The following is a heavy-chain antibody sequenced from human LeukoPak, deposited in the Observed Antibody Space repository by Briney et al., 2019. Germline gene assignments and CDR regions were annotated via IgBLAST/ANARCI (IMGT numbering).Heavy chain of an antibody. J-gene: IGHJ3*02. V-gene: IGHV1-58*01. D-gene: IGHD3-3*01. CDR3: AAVWGSSFGVAWDDAFDI. Sequence: SVKVSCKASGFTFTSSAVQWVRQARGQRLEWIGWIVVGSGNTNYAQKFQERVTITRDMSTSTAYMELSSLRSEDTAVYYCAAVWGSSFGVAWDDAFDIWGQGTMVTISS. CDR2: IVVGSGNT. CDR1: GFTFTSSA.